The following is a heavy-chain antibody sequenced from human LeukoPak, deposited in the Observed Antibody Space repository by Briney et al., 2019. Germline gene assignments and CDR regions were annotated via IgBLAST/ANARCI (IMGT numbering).Heavy chain of an antibody. J-gene: IGHJ4*02. D-gene: IGHD1-7*01. Sequence: GGSLRLSCAASGLTFDDYGMSWVRQAPGKGLEWVSGINWNGGSTGYADSVKGRFTISRDNAKNSLYLQMNSLRAEDTALYYCARDLGELELFAYWGQGTLVTVSS. V-gene: IGHV3-20*04. CDR1: GLTFDDYG. CDR2: INWNGGST. CDR3: ARDLGELELFAY.